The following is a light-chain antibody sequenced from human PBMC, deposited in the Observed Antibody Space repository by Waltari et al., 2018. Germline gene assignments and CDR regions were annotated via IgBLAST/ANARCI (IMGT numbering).Light chain of an antibody. CDR2: HVN. Sequence: QSALTQPASVSGTPGQSIALPCTGTTSDIASYTFVSWSQHHTGNAPKFLLYHVNKRPSGVSDRFSGSQSGNTASLTISGLQAEDEADYYCSSYSSRSTLIFGGGTKLTVL. CDR3: SSYSSRSTLI. J-gene: IGLJ2*01. CDR1: TSDIASYTF. V-gene: IGLV2-14*03.